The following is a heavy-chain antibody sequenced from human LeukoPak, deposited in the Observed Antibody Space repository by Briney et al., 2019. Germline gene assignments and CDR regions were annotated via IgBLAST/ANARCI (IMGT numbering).Heavy chain of an antibody. J-gene: IGHJ5*02. CDR2: IYYSGST. D-gene: IGHD3-10*01. V-gene: IGHV4-30-4*01. Sequence: PSQTLSLTCTVSGGSISRGDYYWSWIRQPPGKGREWIGYIYYSGSTYYNPSLKSRVTISVDTSKNQFSLKLSSVTAADTAVYYCARDITMVRGVGWFDPWGQGTLVTVSS. CDR1: GGSISRGDYY. CDR3: ARDITMVRGVGWFDP.